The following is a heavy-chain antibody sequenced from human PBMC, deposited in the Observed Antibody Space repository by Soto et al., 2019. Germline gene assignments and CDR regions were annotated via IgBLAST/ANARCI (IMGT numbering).Heavy chain of an antibody. Sequence: ASVKVSCKVSGYTLTELSMHWVRQAPGKGLEWMGGFDPEDGETIYAQKFQGRVTMAEDTSTDTAYMELSSLRSEDTAVYYCARFFSSSWYTEVGRDFGYFDYWGQGTLVTVSS. J-gene: IGHJ4*02. CDR2: FDPEDGET. CDR3: ARFFSSSWYTEVGRDFGYFDY. D-gene: IGHD6-13*01. V-gene: IGHV1-24*01. CDR1: GYTLTELS.